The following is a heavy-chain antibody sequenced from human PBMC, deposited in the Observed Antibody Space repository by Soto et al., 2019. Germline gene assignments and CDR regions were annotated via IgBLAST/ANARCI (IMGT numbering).Heavy chain of an antibody. J-gene: IGHJ5*02. V-gene: IGHV4-34*01. CDR2: INHSGST. CDR1: GGSFSGYY. Sequence: PSETLSLTCAVYGGSFSGYYWSWIRQPPGKGLEWIGEINHSGSTNYNPPLKSRVTISVDTSKNQFSLKLSSVTAADTAVYYCARASRKIVVVPAARSPSFDPWGQGTLVTVSS. D-gene: IGHD2-2*01. CDR3: ARASRKIVVVPAARSPSFDP.